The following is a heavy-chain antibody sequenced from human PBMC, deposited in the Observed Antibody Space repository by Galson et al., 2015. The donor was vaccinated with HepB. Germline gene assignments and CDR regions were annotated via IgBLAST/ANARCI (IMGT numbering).Heavy chain of an antibody. J-gene: IGHJ3*01. V-gene: IGHV3-7*05. CDR2: IKTDGSEK. CDR3: ARDSVMCTGCAFDV. D-gene: IGHD5/OR15-5a*01. Sequence: SLRLSRAASGFTFSNFWMSWVRQAPGKGLEWVANIKTDGSEKYYVDSVKGRFTISRDNAKNSLYLQMNSLRAEDTAVYYCARDSVMCTGCAFDVWGQGTLVTVSS. CDR1: GFTFSNFW.